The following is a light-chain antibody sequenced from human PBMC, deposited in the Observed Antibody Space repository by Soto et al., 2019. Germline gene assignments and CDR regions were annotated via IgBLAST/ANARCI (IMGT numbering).Light chain of an antibody. Sequence: QSVLTQPASVSGPLGQSITISCTGTSSDVGAYNYVSWYQQHPGKAPKLMIYEVSNRPSGVSNRFSGSKSGNTASLTISGLQAEDEADYYCSSYISSSTLVFGTGTKVTVL. CDR1: SSDVGAYNY. V-gene: IGLV2-14*01. J-gene: IGLJ1*01. CDR2: EVS. CDR3: SSYISSSTLV.